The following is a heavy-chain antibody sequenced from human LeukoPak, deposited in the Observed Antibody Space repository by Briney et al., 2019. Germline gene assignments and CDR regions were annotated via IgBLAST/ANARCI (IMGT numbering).Heavy chain of an antibody. CDR2: INPNTGGT. D-gene: IGHD1-26*01. CDR3: ARGGSSGTYYRD. CDR1: GYIFTDHF. J-gene: IGHJ4*02. V-gene: IGHV1-2*02. Sequence: ASVKVSCKASGYIFTDHFIHWVRQAPGQGLEWMGWINPNTGGTSSAQIFQGRVILTRDTSMNTAYMTLNSLNSDDTAMYYCARGGSSGTYYRDWGQGTLVTVSS.